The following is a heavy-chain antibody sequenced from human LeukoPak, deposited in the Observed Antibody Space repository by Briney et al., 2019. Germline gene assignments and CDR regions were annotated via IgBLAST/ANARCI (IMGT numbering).Heavy chain of an antibody. CDR2: IIPIFGTA. V-gene: IGHV1-69*05. CDR1: GGTFSSYA. CDR3: AGARYNWNDMTPFDY. D-gene: IGHD1-1*01. J-gene: IGHJ4*02. Sequence: GASVKVSCKASGGTFSSYAISWVRQAPGQGLEWMGGIIPIFGTANYAQKFQGRVTITTDESTSTAYMELSSLRSEDTAVYYCAGARYNWNDMTPFDYWGQGTLVTVSS.